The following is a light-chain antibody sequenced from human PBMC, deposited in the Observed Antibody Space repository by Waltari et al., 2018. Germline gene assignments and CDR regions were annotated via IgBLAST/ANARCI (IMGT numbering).Light chain of an antibody. V-gene: IGKV3-11*01. CDR3: QQRSDWPT. J-gene: IGKJ4*01. Sequence: EIVLTQAPTTLSLSPGERATLPCRASQSVANYLAWYQQKPGQAPRLLIFDASNRATGIPARFSGSGSGTDFTLTISSLEPEDFAVYYCQQRSDWPTFGGGTKVEIK. CDR1: QSVANY. CDR2: DAS.